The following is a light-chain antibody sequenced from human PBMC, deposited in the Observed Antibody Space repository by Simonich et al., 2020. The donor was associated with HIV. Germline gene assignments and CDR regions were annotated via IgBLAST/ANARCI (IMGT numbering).Light chain of an antibody. J-gene: IGLJ3*02. CDR3: CSYAGIYTFWV. Sequence: QSALTQPASVSGSPGQSITISCTGTSRGVGSYSLVSWYQQHPGKAPKLMIYDVSKRPSGVPDRFSGSKSDNTASLTISGLQAGDEADYYCCSYAGIYTFWVFGGGTKLTVL. CDR1: SRGVGSYSL. CDR2: DVS. V-gene: IGLV2-11*01.